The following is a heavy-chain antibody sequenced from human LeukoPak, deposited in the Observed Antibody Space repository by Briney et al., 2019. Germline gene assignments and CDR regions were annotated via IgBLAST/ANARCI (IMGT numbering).Heavy chain of an antibody. D-gene: IGHD1-26*01. CDR3: AKDVRGARDY. CDR2: INPDGSYT. CDR1: GFTFSSFW. Sequence: PGGSLRLSCAASGFTFSSFWMHWVRQAPGKGLVWVSRINPDGSYTDYADSVEGRFTISRDNTKNTLYLQMNSLRADDTSLYFCAKDVRGARDYWGQGALVTVSS. J-gene: IGHJ4*02. V-gene: IGHV3-74*01.